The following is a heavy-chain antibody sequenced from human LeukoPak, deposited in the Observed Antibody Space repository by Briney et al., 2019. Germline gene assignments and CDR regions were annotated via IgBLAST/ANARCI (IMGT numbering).Heavy chain of an antibody. D-gene: IGHD6-13*01. CDR3: AIKWYSSSWSDSVYFDS. CDR2: ISSSSSYI. CDR1: GFTFSTYS. Sequence: PGGSLRLSCAASGFTFSTYSMNWVRQAPGKGLEWVSSISSSSSYIYYVDSVKGRFTISRDNAKNSLYLQMNSLRAEDTAVYYCAIKWYSSSWSDSVYFDSWGQGTLVTVPS. J-gene: IGHJ4*02. V-gene: IGHV3-21*01.